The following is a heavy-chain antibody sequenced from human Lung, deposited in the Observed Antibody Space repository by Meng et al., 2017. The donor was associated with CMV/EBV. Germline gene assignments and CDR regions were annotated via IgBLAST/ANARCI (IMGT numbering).Heavy chain of an antibody. CDR3: AGHYDILNGLSA. CDR2: ITTSATYI. CDR1: GFTFSGYN. D-gene: IGHD3-9*01. Sequence: GGSLRLSCAASGFTFSGYNMHWVRQAPGKGLEWVSSITTSATYIYYADSVKGRFTISRVNAKNSLFLQMNSLRAEDTAVYYCAGHYDILNGLSAWGHGTLVTGSS. J-gene: IGHJ5*01. V-gene: IGHV3-21*06.